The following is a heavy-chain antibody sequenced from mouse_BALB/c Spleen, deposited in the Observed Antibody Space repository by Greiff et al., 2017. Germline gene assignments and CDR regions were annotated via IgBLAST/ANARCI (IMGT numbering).Heavy chain of an antibody. D-gene: IGHD2-4*01. J-gene: IGHJ3*01. CDR1: GFSLTSYG. CDR3: ASIYYDYDGFAY. Sequence: VKLVESGPSLVQPSQSLSITCTVSGFSLTSYGVHWVRQSPGKGLEWLGVIWRGGSTDYNAAFMSRLSITKDNSKSQVFFKMNSLQADDTAIYYCASIYYDYDGFAYWGQGTLVTVSA. CDR2: IWRGGST. V-gene: IGHV2-5-1*01.